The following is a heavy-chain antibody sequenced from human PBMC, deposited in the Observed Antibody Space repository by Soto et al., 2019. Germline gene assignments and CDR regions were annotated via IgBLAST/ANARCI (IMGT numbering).Heavy chain of an antibody. Sequence: QVQLVESGGGVVQPGRSLRLSCAASGFTFSSYGMHWVRQAPGKGLEWVAVIWYDGSNKYYADSVKGRFTISRDNSKHTLYLQMSSLRAEDTAVYYCARDTARAMVRIYYGMHVWGQGTTVTVSS. CDR1: GFTFSSYG. CDR2: IWYDGSNK. D-gene: IGHD3-10*01. J-gene: IGHJ6*02. CDR3: ARDTARAMVRIYYGMHV. V-gene: IGHV3-33*01.